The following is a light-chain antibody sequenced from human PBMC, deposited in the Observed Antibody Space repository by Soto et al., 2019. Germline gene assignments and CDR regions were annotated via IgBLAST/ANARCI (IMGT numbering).Light chain of an antibody. CDR3: HQYVSWT. V-gene: IGKV3-20*01. Sequence: EIVLTQSPGTLSLSPGERATLSCRASQTFSSISLAWYQQKPGQAPRLLIYGASSRATGIPDRFSGSGSGTDFTLTISRLEPEDFAVYYCHQYVSWTFGQGTKVDIK. CDR1: QTFSSIS. CDR2: GAS. J-gene: IGKJ1*01.